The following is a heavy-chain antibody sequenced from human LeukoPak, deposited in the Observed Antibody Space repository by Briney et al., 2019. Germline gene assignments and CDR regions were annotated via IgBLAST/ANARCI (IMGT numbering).Heavy chain of an antibody. J-gene: IGHJ4*02. CDR1: GFTFSSYA. CDR3: ARHKADYGDVFDY. Sequence: PGGSLRLSCAASGFTFSSYAMSWIRQPPGKGLEWIGHIYYSGSTNYNPSLKSRVTISVDTSKNQFSLKLSSVTAADTAVYYCARHKADYGDVFDYWGQGTLVTVSS. V-gene: IGHV4-59*08. D-gene: IGHD4-17*01. CDR2: IYYSGST.